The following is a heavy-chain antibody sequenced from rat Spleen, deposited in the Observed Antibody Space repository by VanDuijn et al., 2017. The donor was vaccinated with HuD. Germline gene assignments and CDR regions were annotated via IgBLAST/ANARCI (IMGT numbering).Heavy chain of an antibody. D-gene: IGHD1-9*01. CDR1: GFSLTSYN. CDR3: ARHGYNSYFDY. Sequence: QVQLMESGPGLVQPSETLSLTCTVSGFSLTSYNVHWVRQPPGKGLEWVGRMRYDGDTSYNSTLKSRLSISRDTSKSQVFLEMNSLQTEDTATYYCARHGYNSYFDYWGQGVMVTVSS. J-gene: IGHJ2*01. V-gene: IGHV2-32*01. CDR2: MRYDGDT.